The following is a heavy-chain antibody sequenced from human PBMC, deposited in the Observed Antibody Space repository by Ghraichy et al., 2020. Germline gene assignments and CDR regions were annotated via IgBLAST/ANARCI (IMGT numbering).Heavy chain of an antibody. CDR3: ARERISIFGVATGYFDY. D-gene: IGHD3-3*01. V-gene: IGHV3-30*03. CDR2: ISYDGSNK. J-gene: IGHJ4*02. CDR1: GFTFENFG. Sequence: GGSLRLSCAASGFTFENFGIHWVRQAPGKGLEWVAVISYDGSNKYFGDSVKGRFIISRDNSNNTLHLQMNSLRAEDTAVYYCARERISIFGVATGYFDYWGQGTLVTVSS.